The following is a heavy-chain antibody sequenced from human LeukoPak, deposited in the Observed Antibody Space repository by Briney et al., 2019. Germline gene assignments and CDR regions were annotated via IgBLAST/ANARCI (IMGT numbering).Heavy chain of an antibody. CDR2: IYYSGST. CDR3: AVGATHYYMDV. J-gene: IGHJ6*03. D-gene: IGHD3-16*01. CDR1: GGSIRGYY. Sequence: SETLSITCTVSGGSIRGYYWSWVRQPPGKGLEWIAYIYYSGSTNYNPSLKSRVTISLDTSKNQFSLKLSSVTAADTAVYYCAVGATHYYMDVWGKGTTVTVSS. V-gene: IGHV4-59*08.